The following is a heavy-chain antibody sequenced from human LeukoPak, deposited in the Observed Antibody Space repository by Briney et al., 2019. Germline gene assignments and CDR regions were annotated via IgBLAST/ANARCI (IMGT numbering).Heavy chain of an antibody. J-gene: IGHJ6*02. CDR2: ISGSGGGT. CDR3: AKVYAGNTYYYGMDV. CDR1: GFTFSSYA. Sequence: GGSLRLSCAASGFTFSSYAMSWVRQAPGKGLEWVSTISGSGGGTKYADSVKGRFTMSRDNSKNTLYLQMSSLRAEDTAVCYCAKVYAGNTYYYGMDVWGQGTTVTVSS. V-gene: IGHV3-23*01. D-gene: IGHD4-23*01.